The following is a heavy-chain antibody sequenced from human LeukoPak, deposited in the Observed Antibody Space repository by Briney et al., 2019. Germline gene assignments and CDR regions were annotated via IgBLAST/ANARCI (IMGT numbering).Heavy chain of an antibody. CDR2: IYPGDSDT. J-gene: IGHJ4*02. CDR3: ARQSPYGDYVYDY. V-gene: IGHV5-51*01. D-gene: IGHD4-17*01. CDR1: GYSFTSYW. Sequence: RPGKSLKISCKGSGYSFTSYWIGWVRQMPGKGLEWMGIIYPGDSDTRYSPSFQGQVTISADKSISTAYLQWSSLKASDTAMYYCARQSPYGDYVYDYWGQGTLVTVSS.